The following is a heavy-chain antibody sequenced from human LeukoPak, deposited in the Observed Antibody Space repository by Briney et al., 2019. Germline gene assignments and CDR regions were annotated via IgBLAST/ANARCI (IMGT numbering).Heavy chain of an antibody. D-gene: IGHD6-13*01. CDR3: ARSWNYYSYYYMDV. CDR1: GYTFTSYD. CDR2: MNPNSGNT. V-gene: IGHV1-8*01. J-gene: IGHJ6*03. Sequence: ASVKVSCRASGYTFTSYDINWVRQASGQGLEWMGWMNPNSGNTGFAPKFQGRVSMTRNTSISTAYMEVSSLTSEDTAVYYCARSWNYYSYYYMDVWGKGTTVTISS.